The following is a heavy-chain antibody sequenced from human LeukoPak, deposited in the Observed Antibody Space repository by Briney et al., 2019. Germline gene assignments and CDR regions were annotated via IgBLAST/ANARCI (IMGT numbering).Heavy chain of an antibody. J-gene: IGHJ4*02. CDR1: GLTVSSYG. V-gene: IGHV3-23*01. CDR3: AKDKRYNWNYVVY. D-gene: IGHD1-20*01. CDR2: VRGSGSST. Sequence: SLRLXCAATGLTVSSYGMSWVRQPPGTGRESVSAVRGSGSSTYYADSVKGRFTISRDNSKNTLYLQMNSLRAEDTAVYYCAKDKRYNWNYVVYWGQGPLVTVSS.